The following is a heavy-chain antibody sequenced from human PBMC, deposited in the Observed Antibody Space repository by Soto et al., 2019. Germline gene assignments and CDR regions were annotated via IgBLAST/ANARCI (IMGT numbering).Heavy chain of an antibody. CDR3: AGFVVPASRNSDFDY. Sequence: SETLSLTCTVSGTSVSTGVYYWTWIRQHPGKGLEWIGYIDNSGSTYYNPSLTGRVDISVDTSKNEFSLKLNSVTAADTAVYFCAGFVVPASRNSDFDYWGQGTLVTVSS. CDR1: GTSVSTGVYY. V-gene: IGHV4-30-4*08. D-gene: IGHD2-15*01. J-gene: IGHJ4*02. CDR2: IDNSGST.